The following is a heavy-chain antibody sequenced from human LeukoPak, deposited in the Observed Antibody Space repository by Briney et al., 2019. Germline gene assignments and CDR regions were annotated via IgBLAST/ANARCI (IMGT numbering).Heavy chain of an antibody. D-gene: IGHD3-16*01. CDR3: ARETSQKGAHYMDV. J-gene: IGHJ6*03. CDR1: GGSISSYY. Sequence: SETLSLTCTVSGGSISSYYWSWIRQPPGKGLERIGYIYYSGYTTYSPSLRSRVTISVDTSKNQFSLKLSSVTAADTAVYYCARETSQKGAHYMDVWGKGTTITISS. V-gene: IGHV4-59*01. CDR2: IYYSGYT.